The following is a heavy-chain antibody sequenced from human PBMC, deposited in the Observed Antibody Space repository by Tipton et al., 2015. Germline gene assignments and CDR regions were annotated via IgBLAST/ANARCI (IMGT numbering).Heavy chain of an antibody. Sequence: TLSLTCTVSGGSIGSSTYYWGWIRQPAGKGLEWIGRIYTSGSTNYNPSLKSRVTMSVDTSKNQFSLKLSSVTAADTAVYYCARDVERRYGMDFWGQGTTVTVSS. V-gene: IGHV4-61*02. CDR3: ARDVERRYGMDF. CDR2: IYTSGST. D-gene: IGHD1-1*01. CDR1: GGSIGSSTYY. J-gene: IGHJ6*02.